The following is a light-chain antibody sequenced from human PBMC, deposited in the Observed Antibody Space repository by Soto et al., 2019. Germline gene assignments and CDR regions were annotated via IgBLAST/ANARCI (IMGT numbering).Light chain of an antibody. CDR2: DAF. J-gene: IGKJ1*01. CDR1: WSLDSGQ. CDR3: QQYGSSPPTWT. Sequence: QAERTLSQSPWECATLELGSSWSLDSGQLAWYPQKVGRAPRLLIHDAFIRATGIPDRFSGSESGTDCTLTIIRLEPEDFAVYYRQQYGSSPPTWTFGQGTKVDIK. V-gene: IGKV3-20*01.